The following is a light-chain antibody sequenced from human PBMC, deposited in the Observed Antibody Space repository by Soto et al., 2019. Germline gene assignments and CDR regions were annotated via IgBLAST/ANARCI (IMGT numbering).Light chain of an antibody. J-gene: IGLJ2*01. CDR1: SSNIGAGYD. CDR3: QSHDSSVSKVV. V-gene: IGLV1-40*01. CDR2: GNN. Sequence: QSVLTQPPSVSGAPGQRVTISCTGSSSNIGAGYDVHWYQQLPGTAPKLLISGNNNRPSGVPDRFSGSKSGTSASLAITGLQAEDEADYYCQSHDSSVSKVVFGGGTKLTVL.